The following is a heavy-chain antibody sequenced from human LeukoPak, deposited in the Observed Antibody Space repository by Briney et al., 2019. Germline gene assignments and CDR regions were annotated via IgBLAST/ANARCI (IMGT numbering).Heavy chain of an antibody. V-gene: IGHV3-23*01. CDR1: GFTFSSYA. D-gene: IGHD3-16*01. CDR2: ISGSGGST. Sequence: PGGSLRLSCAASGFTFSSYAMSWVRQAPGKGLEWVSAISGSGGSTYYADSVKGRFTISRDNSKNTLYLQMNSLRAEDTAVYYCARGPITSYYYYYGMDVWGQGTTVTVSS. J-gene: IGHJ6*02. CDR3: ARGPITSYYYYYGMDV.